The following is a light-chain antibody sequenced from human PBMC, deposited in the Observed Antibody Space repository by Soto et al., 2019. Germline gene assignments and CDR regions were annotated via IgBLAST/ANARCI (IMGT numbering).Light chain of an antibody. V-gene: IGKV3-15*01. J-gene: IGKJ5*01. Sequence: EILMTQSPATLSVSPGERATLSCRATQTVNNKVAWYQHKPGQAPRLLIYGASTRATGIPARFSGSGSGTEFTLSISSLQSEDFAVYYCQQYNNWPSTFGQGTRLEIK. CDR1: QTVNNK. CDR2: GAS. CDR3: QQYNNWPST.